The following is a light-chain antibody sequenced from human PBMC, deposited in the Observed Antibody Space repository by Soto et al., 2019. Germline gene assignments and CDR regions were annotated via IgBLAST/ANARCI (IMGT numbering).Light chain of an antibody. CDR3: SSYTRTSTYV. J-gene: IGLJ1*01. CDR2: DVT. Sequence: QSALTQPASVSGSPGQSITISCTGTSSDVGAYNYASWYQQHPGKVPKLMIYDVTNRPSGVSNRFSGSKSGNTASLTITGLQAEDEADYYCSSYTRTSTYVFGAGTKVTVL. CDR1: SSDVGAYNY. V-gene: IGLV2-14*01.